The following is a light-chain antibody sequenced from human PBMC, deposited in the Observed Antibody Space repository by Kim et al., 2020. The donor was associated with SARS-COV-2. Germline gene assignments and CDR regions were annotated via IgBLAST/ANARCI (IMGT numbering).Light chain of an antibody. Sequence: ALGQTVRITCPGDSLRTYFASGYQQKPGQAPRLVIYGENNRPSGIADRLSGSRSGNTASLTIAGAQAEDEADYYCKSRDTSGENVVFGGGTKLTVL. CDR3: KSRDTSGENVV. V-gene: IGLV3-19*01. CDR1: SLRTYF. J-gene: IGLJ2*01. CDR2: GEN.